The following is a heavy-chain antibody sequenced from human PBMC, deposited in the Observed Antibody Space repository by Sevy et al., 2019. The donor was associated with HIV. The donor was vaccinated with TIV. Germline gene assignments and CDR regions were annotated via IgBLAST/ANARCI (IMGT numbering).Heavy chain of an antibody. D-gene: IGHD2-15*01. CDR2: VSVTGRST. Sequence: GGSLRLSCAASGFTFSSYAMNWVRQAPGKGLDWVSSVSVTGRSTYYADSVEGRFTISKDNSKSTLYLQMNSLRADDTDVYYCAKGYCSGGSCPGDYYYYGMDFWGQGTTVTVSS. CDR3: AKGYCSGGSCPGDYYYYGMDF. V-gene: IGHV3-23*01. CDR1: GFTFSSYA. J-gene: IGHJ6*02.